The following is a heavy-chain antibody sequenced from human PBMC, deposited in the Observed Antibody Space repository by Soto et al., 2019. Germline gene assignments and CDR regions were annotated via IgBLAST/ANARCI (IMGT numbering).Heavy chain of an antibody. CDR1: GFTVSRNQ. D-gene: IGHD3-16*01. CDR3: ARLAFDDSFDN. J-gene: IGHJ4*01. V-gene: IGHV3-53*01. Sequence: HPGGSLRLSCAASGFTVSRNQMTWVRQAPGKGLEWVSLIYSDGTTHYADSVRGRFPTSRDNSKNTVYLRMTSLRADDTAVYYCARLAFDDSFDNWGQRPFVTVSS. CDR2: IYSDGTT.